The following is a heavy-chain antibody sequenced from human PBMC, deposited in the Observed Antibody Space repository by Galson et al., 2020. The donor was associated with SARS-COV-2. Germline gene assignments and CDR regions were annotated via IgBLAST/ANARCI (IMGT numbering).Heavy chain of an antibody. CDR2: IYYSGST. V-gene: IGHV4-39*01. CDR3: ARHDIRFIALRLVREAFDY. CDR1: GGSISSSSYY. Sequence: SETLSLTCTVSGGSISSSSYYWGWIRQPPGKGLEWIGSIYYSGSTYYNPSLKSRVTISVDTSKNQFSLKLSSVTAADTAVYYCARHDIRFIALRLVREAFDYWGQGTLVTVSS. D-gene: IGHD6-19*01. J-gene: IGHJ4*02.